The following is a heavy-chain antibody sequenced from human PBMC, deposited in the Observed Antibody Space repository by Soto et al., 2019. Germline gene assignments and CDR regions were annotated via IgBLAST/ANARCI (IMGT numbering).Heavy chain of an antibody. CDR2: IKTKTDGGTA. D-gene: IGHD6-19*01. J-gene: IGHJ4*02. CDR1: GFTFTNAW. Sequence: PGGSLRLSCVGSGFTFTNAWMIWVRRAPGKGLEWVGRIKTKTDGGTADYAAPVKGRFTISRDDSKNTLFLHMSSLKSEDTAVYYCTLDWDSGWHYWGQGALVTVSS. CDR3: TLDWDSGWHY. V-gene: IGHV3-15*01.